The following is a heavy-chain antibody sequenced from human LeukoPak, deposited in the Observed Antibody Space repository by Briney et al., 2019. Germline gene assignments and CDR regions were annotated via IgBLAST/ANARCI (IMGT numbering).Heavy chain of an antibody. V-gene: IGHV3-73*01. J-gene: IGHJ4*02. CDR1: GFTFSGSA. Sequence: PGGSLRLSCASSGFTFSGSAMHWVRQASGKGLEWVGRISSKANSYSTAYAASVKGRFTISRDDSKHTAYLQRNSLKTEDTAVYYCTSRGGDYWGQGTLVTVSS. CDR2: ISSKANSYST. D-gene: IGHD3-10*01. CDR3: TSRGGDY.